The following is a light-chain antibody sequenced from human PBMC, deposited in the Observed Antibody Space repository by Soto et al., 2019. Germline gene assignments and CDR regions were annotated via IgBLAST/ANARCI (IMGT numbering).Light chain of an antibody. CDR2: DAS. CDR1: QSVSSSY. J-gene: IGKJ1*01. CDR3: QQYGSSPRT. Sequence: EIVLTQSPGTLSLSPGERATLSCRASQSVSSSYFAWYQQKPGQAPRLLIYDASSRATGIPDRFSGSGSGTDFTLTISRLEPEDCAVYYCQQYGSSPRTFGQGTKVEIK. V-gene: IGKV3-20*01.